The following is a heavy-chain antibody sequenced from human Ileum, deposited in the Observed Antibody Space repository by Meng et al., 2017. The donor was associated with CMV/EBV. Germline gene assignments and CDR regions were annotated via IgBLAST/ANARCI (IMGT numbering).Heavy chain of an antibody. V-gene: IGHV3-30*04. D-gene: IGHD3-16*02. Sequence: SNARHWVRQAPGKGLEWVAVISYDGSNKYYADSVKGRFTISRDNSKNTLYLQMNSLRAEDTAVYYCAREGSDYVWGSYRYTKGGFDYWGQGTLVTVSS. J-gene: IGHJ4*02. CDR3: AREGSDYVWGSYRYTKGGFDY. CDR2: ISYDGSNK. CDR1: SNA.